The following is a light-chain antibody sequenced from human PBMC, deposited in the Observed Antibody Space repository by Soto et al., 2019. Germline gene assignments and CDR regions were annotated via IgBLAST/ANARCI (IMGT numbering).Light chain of an antibody. Sequence: VVTQSPLSLPVILGESASISCRSSQSLLHSNGFNYLDWYLQRPGQSPQLVIYMASSRASGVPDRFSGSGSGTDFTLTITRVEAEDVGIYYCMQAVQTPWSFGQGTKVEIK. CDR1: QSLLHSNGFNY. CDR3: MQAVQTPWS. J-gene: IGKJ1*01. V-gene: IGKV2-28*01. CDR2: MAS.